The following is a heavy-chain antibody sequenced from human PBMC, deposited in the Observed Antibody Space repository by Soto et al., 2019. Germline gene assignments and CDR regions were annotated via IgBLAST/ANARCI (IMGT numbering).Heavy chain of an antibody. D-gene: IGHD6-13*01. CDR2: INPSGGST. CDR1: GYTFTSYY. V-gene: IGHV1-46*01. CDR3: ARERSSSGYSRSWPHFDY. Sequence: ASVKVSCKASGYTFTSYYMHWVRQAPGQGLEWMGIINPSGGSTSYAQKFQGRVTMTRDTSTSTVYMELSSLRSEDTAVYYCARERSSSGYSRSWPHFDYWGQGTLVPVAS. J-gene: IGHJ4*02.